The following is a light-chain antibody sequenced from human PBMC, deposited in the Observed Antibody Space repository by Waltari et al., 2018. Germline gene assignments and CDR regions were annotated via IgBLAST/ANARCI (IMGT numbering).Light chain of an antibody. J-gene: IGLJ2*01. CDR3: ATWDNGLNGVV. CDR2: KNT. Sequence: QSVLTQPPSASGTPGQRITVSCSGSRSNLGSNTVNWYQQLPGPAPKLLIYKNTRRPSGVPDRFSGSKSGTSASLAISGLQSEDEADYFCATWDNGLNGVVFGGGSKVTVL. CDR1: RSNLGSNT. V-gene: IGLV1-44*01.